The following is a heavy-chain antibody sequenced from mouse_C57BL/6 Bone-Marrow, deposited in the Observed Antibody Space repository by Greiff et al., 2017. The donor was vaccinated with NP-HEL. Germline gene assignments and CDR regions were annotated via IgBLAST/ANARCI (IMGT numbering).Heavy chain of an antibody. V-gene: IGHV3-6*01. CDR1: GYSITSGYY. Sequence: VQLKESGPGLVKPSQSLSLTCSVTGYSITSGYYWNWIRQFPGNKLEWMGYISYDGSNNYNPSLKNRISITRDTSKNQFFLKLNSVTTEDTATYYCARVGYYGSSYGFAYWGQGTLVTVSA. CDR3: ARVGYYGSSYGFAY. CDR2: ISYDGSN. D-gene: IGHD1-1*01. J-gene: IGHJ3*01.